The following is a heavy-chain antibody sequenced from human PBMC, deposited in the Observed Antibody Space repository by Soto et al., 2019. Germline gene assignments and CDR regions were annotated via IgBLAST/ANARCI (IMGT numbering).Heavy chain of an antibody. Sequence: EVQLVESGGGLVQPGESLRLSCAASGFTVSSNYRSWVRQAPGKGLEWVSVIYTGGSTYYADSVKGRFTTSRDNSKNTLYLQMNSLRAEDTAVYYCARDRLGGTYWYFDLWGRGTLVTVSS. D-gene: IGHD1-26*01. CDR1: GFTVSSNY. CDR3: ARDRLGGTYWYFDL. CDR2: IYTGGST. V-gene: IGHV3-66*01. J-gene: IGHJ2*01.